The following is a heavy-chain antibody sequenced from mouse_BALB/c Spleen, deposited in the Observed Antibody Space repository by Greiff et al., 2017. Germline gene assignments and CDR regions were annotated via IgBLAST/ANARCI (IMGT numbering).Heavy chain of an antibody. CDR3: ARGNYYGSSPIDY. D-gene: IGHD1-1*01. V-gene: IGHV1S81*02. Sequence: QVQLQQPGAELVKPGASVKLSCKASGYTFTSYWMHWVKQRPGQGLEWIGEINPSNGRTNYNEKFKSKATLTVDKSSSTAYMQLSSLTSEDSAVYYCARGNYYGSSPIDYWGQGTTRTVSS. J-gene: IGHJ2*01. CDR2: INPSNGRT. CDR1: GYTFTSYW.